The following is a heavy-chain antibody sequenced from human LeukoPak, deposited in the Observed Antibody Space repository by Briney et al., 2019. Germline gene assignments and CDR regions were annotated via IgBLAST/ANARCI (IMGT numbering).Heavy chain of an antibody. CDR3: ARPTVGSSYIPPNWFDP. CDR2: IYPGDSDT. D-gene: IGHD6-13*01. J-gene: IGHJ5*02. Sequence: GESLKISCKGSGYSFTSYWIGWVRQMPGKGLEWMGIIYPGDSDTRYSPSFQGQVTISGDKSISTAYLQWSSLKASDPAMYYCARPTVGSSYIPPNWFDPWGQGTLVTVSS. CDR1: GYSFTSYW. V-gene: IGHV5-51*01.